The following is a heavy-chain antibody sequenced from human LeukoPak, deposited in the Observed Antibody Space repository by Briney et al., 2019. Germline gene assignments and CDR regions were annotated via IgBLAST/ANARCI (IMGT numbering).Heavy chain of an antibody. Sequence: SVKVSCKASGGIFSSYAISWVRQAPGQGLEWMGAIIPIFGTAHYAQKFQGRVTITADESTSTAYMELSRLISEDTAVYYCARDMRSSGYYQPLDYWGQGTLVTVSS. D-gene: IGHD3-22*01. CDR3: ARDMRSSGYYQPLDY. CDR1: GGIFSSYA. J-gene: IGHJ4*02. V-gene: IGHV1-69*13. CDR2: IIPIFGTA.